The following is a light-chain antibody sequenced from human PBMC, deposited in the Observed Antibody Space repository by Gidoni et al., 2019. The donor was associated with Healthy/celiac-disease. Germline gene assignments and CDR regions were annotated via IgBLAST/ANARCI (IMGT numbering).Light chain of an antibody. V-gene: IGKV3-11*01. CDR3: QQRSNWSYT. J-gene: IGKJ2*01. Sequence: EIVLTQSPATLPLSTAERATLTGRASQSVSSYLAWYPQKPGQGPRLPIYYASNRATVIPARFSGSGSGTDFTLTISSLEPEDFAVYYCQQRSNWSYTFGQGTKLEIK. CDR1: QSVSSY. CDR2: YAS.